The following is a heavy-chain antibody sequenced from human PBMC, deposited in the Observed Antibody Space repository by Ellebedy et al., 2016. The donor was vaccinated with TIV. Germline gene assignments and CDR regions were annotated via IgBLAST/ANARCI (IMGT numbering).Heavy chain of an antibody. Sequence: AASVKVSCKASGGTFSNYTFSWVLQPPGQGLEWLGGIIPMFGTTNYAPKFQGRVTFTADEPTSTAYMEMNTLRSEDTAVYYCARDRKMVTINSWFDPWGQGTLVTVSS. V-gene: IGHV1-69*13. D-gene: IGHD5-24*01. CDR3: ARDRKMVTINSWFDP. J-gene: IGHJ5*02. CDR1: GGTFSNYT. CDR2: IIPMFGTT.